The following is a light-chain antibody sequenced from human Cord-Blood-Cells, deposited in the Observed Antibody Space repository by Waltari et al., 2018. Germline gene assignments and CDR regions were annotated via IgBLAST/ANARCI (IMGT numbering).Light chain of an antibody. J-gene: IGKJ4*01. CDR3: QQYGSSPLT. Sequence: ETVLTQSPGTLPLSPGERATLSCRASQSVSSSYLAWYQQKPGQAPRLLIYGASSRATGIPDRFSGSGSGTDFTLTISRLEPEDFAVYYCQQYGSSPLTFGGGTKVEIK. CDR1: QSVSSSY. V-gene: IGKV3-20*01. CDR2: GAS.